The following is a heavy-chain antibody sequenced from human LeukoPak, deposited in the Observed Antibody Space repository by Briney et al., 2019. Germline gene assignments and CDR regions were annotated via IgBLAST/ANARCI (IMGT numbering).Heavy chain of an antibody. CDR1: GFTFSTFA. CDR3: ARPANGYYYYYMDV. Sequence: GGSLRLSCAASGFTFSTFAMIWVRQPPGKGLEWVSSIFPSGGEIHYADSVRGRFTISRDNSKSTLSLQMNSLRAEDTAVYYCARPANGYYYYYMDVWGKGTTVTISS. CDR2: IFPSGGEI. V-gene: IGHV3-23*01. D-gene: IGHD2-8*01. J-gene: IGHJ6*03.